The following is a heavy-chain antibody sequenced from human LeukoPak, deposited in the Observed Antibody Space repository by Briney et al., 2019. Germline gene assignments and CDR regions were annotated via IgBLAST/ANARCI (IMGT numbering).Heavy chain of an antibody. D-gene: IGHD6-19*01. J-gene: IGHJ4*02. Sequence: GGSLRLSCAASGFTFDDYAMHWVRQAPGKGLEWVSGINWNGGSTGYADSVKGRFTISRDNAKNSLYLQMNSLRAEDTAVYYCARGDSSGWYEAFDYWGQGTLVTVSS. CDR2: INWNGGST. CDR3: ARGDSSGWYEAFDY. V-gene: IGHV3-20*04. CDR1: GFTFDDYA.